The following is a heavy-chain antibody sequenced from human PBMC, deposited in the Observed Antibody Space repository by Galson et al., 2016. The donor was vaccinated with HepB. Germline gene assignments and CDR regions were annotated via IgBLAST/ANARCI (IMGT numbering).Heavy chain of an antibody. CDR1: GLNFRISSYT. Sequence: SLRLSCAASGLNFRISSYTMNWVRQAPGKGLEWISSINSIGGDIYYVDSVKGRFTISRGNAKNSLYLQMNSLTVEDTAVYYCARDQGEASFGIVTYYYMDVWGKGTTVTVSS. CDR2: INSIGGDI. V-gene: IGHV3-21*04. D-gene: IGHD3-16*01. J-gene: IGHJ6*03. CDR3: ARDQGEASFGIVTYYYMDV.